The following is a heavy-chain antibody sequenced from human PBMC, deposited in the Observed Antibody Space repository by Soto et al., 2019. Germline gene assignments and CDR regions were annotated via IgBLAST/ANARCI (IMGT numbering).Heavy chain of an antibody. V-gene: IGHV1-18*01. CDR3: ARVGYYGSGSYYNGRGLDV. Sequence: SSVKVSCKASGYTFTSYGISWVRQAPGQGLEWMGWISAYNGNTNYAQKLQGRVTMTTDTSTSTAYMELRSLRSDDTAVYYCARVGYYGSGSYYNGRGLDVWGKGTTVTVSS. CDR2: ISAYNGNT. CDR1: GYTFTSYG. J-gene: IGHJ6*04. D-gene: IGHD3-10*01.